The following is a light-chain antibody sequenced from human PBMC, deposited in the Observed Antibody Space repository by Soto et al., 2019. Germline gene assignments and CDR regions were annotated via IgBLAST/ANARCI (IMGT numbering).Light chain of an antibody. CDR3: AAWDARLRGLYV. J-gene: IGLJ1*01. CDR1: SSNIGTNY. Sequence: QSVLTQPPSASGTPGQRVTISCSGSSSNIGTNYVYWYQQLPGTAPKLLIYRNNQRPSGVPDRFSGSKSGTSASLAISGLRSEDEAHYHCAAWDARLRGLYVFGIGTKVTVL. V-gene: IGLV1-47*01. CDR2: RNN.